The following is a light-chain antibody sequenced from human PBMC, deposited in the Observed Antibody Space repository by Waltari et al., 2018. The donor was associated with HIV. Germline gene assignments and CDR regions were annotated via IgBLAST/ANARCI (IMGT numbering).Light chain of an antibody. V-gene: IGLV2-8*01. CDR1: SSDVEGYNS. J-gene: IGLJ2*01. Sequence: QSALTQPPSASGSPGQSVTISCTGTSSDVEGYNSVSWYQQLPGKAPKLMIFEVNKRPSGVPDRLSGSQSGNTASLTVSGLQPEDEADYYCSSHAGSNLFVVFGGGTKLTVL. CDR3: SSHAGSNLFVV. CDR2: EVN.